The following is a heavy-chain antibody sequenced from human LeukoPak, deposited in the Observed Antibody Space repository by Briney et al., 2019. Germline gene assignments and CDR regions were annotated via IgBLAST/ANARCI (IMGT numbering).Heavy chain of an antibody. V-gene: IGHV1-2*04. CDR2: INPNSGGT. CDR3: ARVGSSSVRGMDV. CDR1: GYTFTCYY. D-gene: IGHD6-13*01. Sequence: ASVKVSCKASGYTFTCYYMHWVRQAPGQGLEWMGWINPNSGGTNYAQKFQGWVTMTRDTSISTAYMELSRLRSDDTAVYYCARVGSSSVRGMDVWGQGTTVTVSS. J-gene: IGHJ6*02.